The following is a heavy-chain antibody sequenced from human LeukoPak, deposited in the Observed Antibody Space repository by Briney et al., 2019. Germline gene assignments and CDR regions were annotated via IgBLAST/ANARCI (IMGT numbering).Heavy chain of an antibody. J-gene: IGHJ3*01. V-gene: IGHV3-30*02. Sequence: PGGSLRLSCVASGLTFSNYGIHWVRPAPGKGREWVTYIRYDGTTKYYAHPVKGRFTISRDNSKNTVYLQMNRLRVEDTAVYYCAKEIYCTATTCQGNDAFDLWGQGTRVTVSS. CDR3: AKEIYCTATTCQGNDAFDL. CDR1: GLTFSNYG. D-gene: IGHD2-8*02. CDR2: IRYDGTTK.